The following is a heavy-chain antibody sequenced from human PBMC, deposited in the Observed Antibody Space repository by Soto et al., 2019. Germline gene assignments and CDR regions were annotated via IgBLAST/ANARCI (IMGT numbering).Heavy chain of an antibody. V-gene: IGHV3-33*01. Sequence: QVQLVESGGGVVQPGRSLRLSCAASGFTFSRYGMHWVRQAPGKGLEGVAVIWDDGSDQNYVDSVKGRFTISRDNSKNSMYLQMNSLRAEDTAVYYCSRDDDYGDNGLDYWGQGILVTVSS. J-gene: IGHJ4*02. D-gene: IGHD4-17*01. CDR2: IWDDGSDQ. CDR3: SRDDDYGDNGLDY. CDR1: GFTFSRYG.